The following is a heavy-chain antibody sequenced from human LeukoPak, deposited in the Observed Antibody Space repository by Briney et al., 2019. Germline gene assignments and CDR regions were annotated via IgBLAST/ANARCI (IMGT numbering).Heavy chain of an antibody. CDR3: AHTKEGVLLWFGENINWFDP. J-gene: IGHJ5*02. V-gene: IGHV2-5*02. CDR1: GFSLSTSGVG. D-gene: IGHD3-10*01. CDR2: IYWDDDK. Sequence: ESGPTLVKPTQTLTLTCTFSGFSLSTSGVGVGWIRQPPGKALEWLALIYWDDDKRYSPSLKSRLTITKDTSKNQVVLTMTNMDPVDTATYYCAHTKEGVLLWFGENINWFDPWAREPWSPSPQ.